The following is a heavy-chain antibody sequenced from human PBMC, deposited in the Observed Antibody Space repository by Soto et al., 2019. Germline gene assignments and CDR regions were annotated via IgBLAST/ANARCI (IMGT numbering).Heavy chain of an antibody. CDR1: GFTFSGSA. J-gene: IGHJ4*02. CDR2: IRSKANSYAT. V-gene: IGHV3-73*01. CDR3: TSRSSPRKNLDY. Sequence: GGSLRLSCAASGFTFSGSAMHWVRQASGKGLEWVGRIRSKANSYATTYAASVKGRFTISRDDSKNTAYLQMNSLKTEDTAVYYCTSRSSPRKNLDYWGQGTLVTVSS.